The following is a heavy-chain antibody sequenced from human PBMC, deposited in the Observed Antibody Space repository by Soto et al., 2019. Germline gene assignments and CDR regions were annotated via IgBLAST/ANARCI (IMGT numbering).Heavy chain of an antibody. J-gene: IGHJ6*02. CDR3: ARLGYGYNYGTYYYYGMDV. Sequence: GESLKISCKGSGYSFTSYWISWVRQMPGKGLEWMGRIDPSDSYTNYSPSFQGHVTISADKSISTAYLQWSSLKASDTAMYYCARLGYGYNYGTYYYYGMDVWGQGTTVTVSS. CDR1: GYSFTSYW. V-gene: IGHV5-10-1*01. D-gene: IGHD5-12*01. CDR2: IDPSDSYT.